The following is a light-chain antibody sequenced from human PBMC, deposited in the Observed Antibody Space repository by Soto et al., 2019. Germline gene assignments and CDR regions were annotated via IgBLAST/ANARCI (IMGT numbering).Light chain of an antibody. CDR1: QSVSSY. J-gene: IGKJ1*01. CDR2: DAS. V-gene: IGKV3-11*01. Sequence: EIVLTQSPATLSLSPGERATLSCRASQSVSSYLAWYQQRPGQAPRLLIYDASNRATGIPARFSGSGSGTDFTLIISSLEPEDFAGYYCQQRSDWPPWTFGQGTKVAIK. CDR3: QQRSDWPPWT.